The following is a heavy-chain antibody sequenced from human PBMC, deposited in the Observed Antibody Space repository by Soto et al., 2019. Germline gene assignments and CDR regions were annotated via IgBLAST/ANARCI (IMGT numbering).Heavy chain of an antibody. CDR3: AKRGVEVYYYYYMDV. D-gene: IGHD3-10*01. J-gene: IGHJ6*03. CDR2: ISGSGGST. Sequence: PGGSLRLSCAASGFTFSNAWMNWVRQAPGEGLEWVSAISGSGGSTYYADSVKGRFTISRDNSKNTLYLQMNSLRAEDTAVYYCAKRGVEVYYYYYMDVWGKGTTVTVSS. CDR1: GFTFSNAW. V-gene: IGHV3-23*01.